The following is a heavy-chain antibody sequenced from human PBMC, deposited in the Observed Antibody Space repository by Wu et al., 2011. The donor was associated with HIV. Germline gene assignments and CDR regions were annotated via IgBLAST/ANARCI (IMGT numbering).Heavy chain of an antibody. Sequence: KPGSSMKVSCTASGGTFSSYAISWVRQAPGQGLEWMEDHPXLGTAIYAHKFQGRLTITADKSSNTASMELTSLKSEDTAVYYCATDPTIAVAGTKSFWGRGTLVSVSS. D-gene: IGHD6-19*01. V-gene: IGHV1-69*06. J-gene: IGHJ4*02. CDR3: ATDPTIAVAGTKSF. CDR2: HPXLGTA. CDR1: GGTFSSYA.